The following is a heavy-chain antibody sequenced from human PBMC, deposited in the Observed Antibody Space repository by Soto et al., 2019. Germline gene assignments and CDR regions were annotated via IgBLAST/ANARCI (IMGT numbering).Heavy chain of an antibody. CDR3: AREVTVASYSFDF. Sequence: QVQLVQSGAEVKRPGSSVKVSCKASGGTFNNYALSWVRQAPGPGLEWMGGIIPIFNSANYAQKFQGRVTITADAATSTAYMELRSLRPDATAVYYCAREVTVASYSFDFWGQGTLVTVSS. CDR2: IIPIFNSA. D-gene: IGHD5-12*01. CDR1: GGTFNNYA. J-gene: IGHJ4*02. V-gene: IGHV1-69*01.